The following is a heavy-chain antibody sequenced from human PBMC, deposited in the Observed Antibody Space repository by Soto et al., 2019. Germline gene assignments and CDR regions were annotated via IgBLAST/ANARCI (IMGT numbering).Heavy chain of an antibody. Sequence: EVQLLESGGGLVQPGGSLRLSCAASGFTFTNYSMSWVRQAPGKGLEWVAGIVGADSVKGRYYADSVKGRFTISIDNSKTTVYLQMNSFRADDTAVYYYAKARLQLRPSSFDYWGQGTLVTVSS. J-gene: IGHJ4*02. CDR1: GFTFTNYS. CDR3: AKARLQLRPSSFDY. V-gene: IGHV3-23*01. CDR2: IVGADSVKGR. D-gene: IGHD1-7*01.